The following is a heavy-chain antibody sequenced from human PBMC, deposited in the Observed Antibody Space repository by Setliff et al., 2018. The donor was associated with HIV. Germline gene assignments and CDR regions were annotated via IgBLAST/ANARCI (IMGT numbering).Heavy chain of an antibody. Sequence: PSETLSLTCTVSGDSISSYYWSWIRQPPGKGLEWIGYIYYSGSTNYSPSLKSRVTISLDMSKNQFSLRLSSVAAADTAVYYCARDSGYSFGFNYFDYRGQGTLVTVSS. V-gene: IGHV4-59*01. D-gene: IGHD5-18*01. CDR3: ARDSGYSFGFNYFDY. J-gene: IGHJ4*02. CDR2: IYYSGST. CDR1: GDSISSYY.